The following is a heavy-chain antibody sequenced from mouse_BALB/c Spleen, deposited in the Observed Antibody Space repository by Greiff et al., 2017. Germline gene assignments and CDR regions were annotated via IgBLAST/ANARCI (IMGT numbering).Heavy chain of an antibody. D-gene: IGHD2-14*01. Sequence: DVMLVESGGGLVQPGGSRKLSCAASGFTFSSFGMHWVRQAPEKGLEWVAYISSGSSTIYYADTVKGRFTISRDNPKNTLFLQMTSLRSEDTAMYYCARSDYRYAWFAYWGQGTLVTVSA. CDR3: ARSDYRYAWFAY. V-gene: IGHV5-17*02. CDR1: GFTFSSFG. CDR2: ISSGSSTI. J-gene: IGHJ3*01.